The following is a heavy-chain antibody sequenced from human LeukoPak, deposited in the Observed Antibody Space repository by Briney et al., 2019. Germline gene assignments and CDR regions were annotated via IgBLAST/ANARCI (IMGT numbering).Heavy chain of an antibody. CDR3: ARENGSSWSIDY. D-gene: IGHD6-13*01. V-gene: IGHV3-30*04. J-gene: IGHJ4*02. Sequence: GGSLRLSCAASGFTFSSYAMHWVRQAPGKGLKWVAVISYDGSNKYYADSVKGRFTISRDNSKNTLYLQMNSLRAEDTAVYYCARENGSSWSIDYWGQGTLVTVSS. CDR1: GFTFSSYA. CDR2: ISYDGSNK.